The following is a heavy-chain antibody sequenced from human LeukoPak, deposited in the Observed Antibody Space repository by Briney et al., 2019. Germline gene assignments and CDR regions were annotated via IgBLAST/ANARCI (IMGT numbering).Heavy chain of an antibody. CDR3: AKDGDTVSGTYYFDMDV. J-gene: IGHJ6*03. Sequence: GGSLRLSCAASGFTFSSYAMSWVRQAPGKGLEWVSGITGSGSGTYYADSVKGRFTISRDNSRNTLYLQMNSLRAEDTALYYCAKDGDTVSGTYYFDMDVWGKGTTVTISS. CDR2: ITGSGSGT. CDR1: GFTFSSYA. V-gene: IGHV3-23*01. D-gene: IGHD1-26*01.